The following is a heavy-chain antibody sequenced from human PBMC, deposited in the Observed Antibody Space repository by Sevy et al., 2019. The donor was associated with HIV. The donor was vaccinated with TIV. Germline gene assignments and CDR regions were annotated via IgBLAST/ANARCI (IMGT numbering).Heavy chain of an antibody. CDR3: ARDGSDILTGYYEGNDY. D-gene: IGHD3-9*01. Sequence: GGSLRLSCAASGFTFSSYAMSWVRQAPGKGLEWVSAISGSGGSTYYADSVKGRFTISRDNAKNSLYLQMNSLRAEDTAVYYCARDGSDILTGYYEGNDYWGQGTLVTVSS. CDR2: ISGSGGST. CDR1: GFTFSSYA. J-gene: IGHJ4*02. V-gene: IGHV3-23*01.